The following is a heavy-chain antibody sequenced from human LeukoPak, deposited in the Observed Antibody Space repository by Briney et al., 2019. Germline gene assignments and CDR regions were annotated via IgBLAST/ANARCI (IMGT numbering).Heavy chain of an antibody. D-gene: IGHD1-1*01. J-gene: IGHJ6*02. CDR1: GFTVSSTY. CDR3: ARDSETETGWYYYGMDV. V-gene: IGHV3-53*01. Sequence: GGSLRLSCAASGFTVSSTYLNWVRQAPGKGREWIAVLYSGGSVYYADSVQGRFTIARDNSKNTLYLQIYSLRAEDTAVYYCARDSETETGWYYYGMDVWGQGTTVTVSS. CDR2: LYSGGSV.